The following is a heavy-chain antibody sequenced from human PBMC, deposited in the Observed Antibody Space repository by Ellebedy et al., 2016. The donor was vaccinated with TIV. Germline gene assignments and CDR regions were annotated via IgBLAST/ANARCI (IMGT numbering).Heavy chain of an antibody. D-gene: IGHD1-26*01. J-gene: IGHJ3*02. CDR3: AALMGATHGFVAFDI. Sequence: ASVKVSXXVSGYTLPELSMHWVRQAPGKGLEWMGGFDPELGETNQEQKFQGRVTMTEDTSTDTAYMELSSLRSEDTAVYYCAALMGATHGFVAFDIWGQGTMVTVSS. V-gene: IGHV1-24*01. CDR2: FDPELGET. CDR1: GYTLPELS.